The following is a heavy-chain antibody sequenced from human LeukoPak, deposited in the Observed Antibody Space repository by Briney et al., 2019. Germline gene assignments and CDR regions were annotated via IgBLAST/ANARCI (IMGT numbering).Heavy chain of an antibody. CDR1: GYTFTGYY. Sequence: ASVTVSCKASGYTFTGYYMHWVRQAPGQGLEWMGWINPNSGGTNYAQKFQGRVTMTRDTSISTAYMELSRLRSDDTAVYYCARDRGSLDAFDIWGQGTMVTVSS. V-gene: IGHV1-2*02. CDR2: INPNSGGT. CDR3: ARDRGSLDAFDI. J-gene: IGHJ3*02. D-gene: IGHD1-26*01.